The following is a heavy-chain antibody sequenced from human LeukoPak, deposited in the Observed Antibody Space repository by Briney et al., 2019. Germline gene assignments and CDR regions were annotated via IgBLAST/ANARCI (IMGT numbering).Heavy chain of an antibody. V-gene: IGHV3-69-1*02. D-gene: IGHD3-22*01. CDR2: ISTGTYI. CDR1: GFTFSKYA. CDR3: TREQDREAAATIVGDY. Sequence: GGSLRLSCAASGFTFSKYAMTWVRQAPGKGLEWVSHISTGTYIAYADSVKGRFTISRDNARNSLYLEMNSLRAEDTAVYYCTREQDREAAATIVGDYWGQGTLVTVSS. J-gene: IGHJ4*02.